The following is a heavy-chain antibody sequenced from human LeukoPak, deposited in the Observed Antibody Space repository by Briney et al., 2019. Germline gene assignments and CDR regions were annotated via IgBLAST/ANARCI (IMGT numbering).Heavy chain of an antibody. V-gene: IGHV3-30*04. CDR2: ISYDGSNK. J-gene: IGHJ4*02. CDR1: GFTFSSYA. D-gene: IGHD3-22*01. Sequence: GGSLRLSCAASGFTFSSYAMHWVRQAPGKGLEWVAVISYDGSNKYYADSVKGRFTISRDNPKNTLYLQMNSLRAEDTAVYYCARATTYYYDSSGYPQTLDYWGQGTLVAVSS. CDR3: ARATTYYYDSSGYPQTLDY.